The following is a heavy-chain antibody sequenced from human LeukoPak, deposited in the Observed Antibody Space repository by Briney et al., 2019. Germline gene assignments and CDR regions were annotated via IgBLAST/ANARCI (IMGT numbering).Heavy chain of an antibody. Sequence: ASVKVSCKASGYTFTGYYMHWVRQAPGQGLGGVGWINPNSGGTNYAQKFQGRVTMTRDTSISTAYMELSRLRSDDTAVYYCASVGYCGGDCYDNWFDPWGQGTLVTVSS. D-gene: IGHD2-21*02. CDR2: INPNSGGT. J-gene: IGHJ5*02. CDR1: GYTFTGYY. V-gene: IGHV1-2*02. CDR3: ASVGYCGGDCYDNWFDP.